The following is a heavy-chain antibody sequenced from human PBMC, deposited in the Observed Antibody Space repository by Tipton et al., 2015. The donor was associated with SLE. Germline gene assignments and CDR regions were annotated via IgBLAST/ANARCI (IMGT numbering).Heavy chain of an antibody. CDR2: IRYDGNNQ. D-gene: IGHD6-19*01. CDR3: AKSSIAVAGWTLFDY. CDR1: GFTFSSYG. V-gene: IGHV3-30*02. Sequence: SLRLSCAASGFTFSSYGMHWVRQVPGKGLEWVAFIRYDGNNQYYADSVKSRFTISRDNSKNTLYLQMNSLRAEDTAVYYCAKSSIAVAGWTLFDYWGQGTLVTVSS. J-gene: IGHJ4*02.